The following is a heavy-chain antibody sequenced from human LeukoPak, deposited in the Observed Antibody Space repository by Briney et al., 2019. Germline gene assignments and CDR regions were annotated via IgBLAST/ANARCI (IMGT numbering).Heavy chain of an antibody. CDR3: TSAVSGRLND. CDR2: INDSGSS. V-gene: IGHV4-30-2*01. D-gene: IGHD2-2*01. CDR1: GASISSGGIY. Sequence: AQSLSLTCTVSGASISSGGIYWGRLQRPPGRGLESFVYINDSGSSYSNSSLETRAIISGGSSTNQFSLEVRAVTAADTAVYCSTSAVSGRLNDWGPGILATVS. J-gene: IGHJ4*02.